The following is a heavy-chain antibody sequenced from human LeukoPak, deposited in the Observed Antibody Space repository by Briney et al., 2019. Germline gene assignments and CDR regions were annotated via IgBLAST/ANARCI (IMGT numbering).Heavy chain of an antibody. D-gene: IGHD4-11*01. CDR2: FYTSGST. V-gene: IGHV4-4*07. J-gene: IGHJ6*02. CDR1: GGSISTYY. Sequence: SETLSLTCAVSGGSISTYYWSWIRQPAGKGLEWIGRFYTSGSTNYNPSLKSRVTMSVDTSKNQFSLKLSSATAADTAVYYCARDLNDYSNYGPGGNYYGMDVWGQGTTVTVSS. CDR3: ARDLNDYSNYGPGGNYYGMDV.